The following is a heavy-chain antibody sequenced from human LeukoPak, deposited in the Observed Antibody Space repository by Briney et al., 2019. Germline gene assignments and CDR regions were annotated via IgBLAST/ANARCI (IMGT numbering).Heavy chain of an antibody. J-gene: IGHJ3*02. CDR2: INSDGSST. D-gene: IGHD5-24*01. CDR3: ARARDGYNSGAFDI. V-gene: IGHV3-74*01. Sequence: PGGSLRLSCAASGFTFSSYWMHWVRQAPGKGLVWVSRINSDGSSTSYADSVKGRFTISRDNAKNSLYLQMNSLRAEDTAVYYCARARDGYNSGAFDIWGQGTMVTVSS. CDR1: GFTFSSYW.